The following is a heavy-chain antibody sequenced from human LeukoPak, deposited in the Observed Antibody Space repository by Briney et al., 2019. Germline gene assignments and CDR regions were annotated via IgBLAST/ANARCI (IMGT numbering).Heavy chain of an antibody. J-gene: IGHJ4*02. CDR2: ISSDGSSI. V-gene: IGHV3-74*03. CDR1: GFSFSTSW. CDR3: TRDGGVGY. Sequence: GGSLRLSCAASGFSFSTSWMHWVRQAPGKGLVWVSHISSDGSSIKYADSVKGRFTISRDNAKNTPYLQMDSLRAEDTAVYYCTRDGGVGYWGQGTLVTVSS. D-gene: IGHD3-16*01.